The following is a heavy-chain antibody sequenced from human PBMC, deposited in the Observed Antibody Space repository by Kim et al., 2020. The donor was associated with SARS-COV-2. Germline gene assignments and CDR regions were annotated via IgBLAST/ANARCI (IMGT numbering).Heavy chain of an antibody. CDR1: GFTFGSYG. D-gene: IGHD3-10*01. CDR3: ARVSDGSGSDHVDYYYYWMDV. J-gene: IGHJ6*02. CDR2: ISWNGGST. Sequence: GGSLRLSCAASGFTFGSYGMSWVRQAPGKGLEWVSGISWNGGSTGYADSVKGRFTISRDNAKNSLYLQMNSLRAEDTAVYHCARVSDGSGSDHVDYYYYWMDVRGPGTNGPVSS. V-gene: IGHV3-20*01.